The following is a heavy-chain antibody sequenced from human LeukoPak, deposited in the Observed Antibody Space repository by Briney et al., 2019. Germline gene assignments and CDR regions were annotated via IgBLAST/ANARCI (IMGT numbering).Heavy chain of an antibody. CDR3: ARVYVGYYYYYMDV. CDR2: IYYSGST. D-gene: IGHD2-8*01. CDR1: GGSISSYY. V-gene: IGHV4-59*01. J-gene: IGHJ6*03. Sequence: PSETLSLTCTVSGGSISSYYWSWIRQPPGKGLEWIGYIYYSGSTNYNPSLKSRVTISVDTSKNQFSLKLSSVIAADTAVYYCARVYVGYYYYYMDVWGKGTTVTVSS.